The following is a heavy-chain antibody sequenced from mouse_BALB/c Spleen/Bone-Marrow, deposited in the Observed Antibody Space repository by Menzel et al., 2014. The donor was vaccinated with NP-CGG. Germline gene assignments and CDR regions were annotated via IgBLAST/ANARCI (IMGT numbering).Heavy chain of an antibody. CDR2: IDPANYNT. CDR3: ARNSMAY. J-gene: IGHJ3*01. Sequence: EVQLQQSGAELVKPGASVKLSCTASGFYIKDTYMHWVKQRPEQGLEWIGRIDPANYNTKYDPKFQGKATITADTSSNTAYLQLSSLTSEDTAVYYCARNSMAYWGQGTLVTVSA. V-gene: IGHV14-3*02. CDR1: GFYIKDTY.